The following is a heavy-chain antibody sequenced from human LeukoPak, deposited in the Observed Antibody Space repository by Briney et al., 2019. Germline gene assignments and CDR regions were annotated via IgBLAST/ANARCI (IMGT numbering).Heavy chain of an antibody. Sequence: GGSLRLSCAASGFTFSSYSMNWVRQAPGKGLEWVSSISSSSSYVYYADSLKGRFTISRDNAKNSLYLQMNSLRAEDTAVYYCAREDMGYGDYVDYWGQGTLVTVSS. CDR3: AREDMGYGDYVDY. D-gene: IGHD4-17*01. J-gene: IGHJ4*02. CDR2: ISSSSSYV. V-gene: IGHV3-21*01. CDR1: GFTFSSYS.